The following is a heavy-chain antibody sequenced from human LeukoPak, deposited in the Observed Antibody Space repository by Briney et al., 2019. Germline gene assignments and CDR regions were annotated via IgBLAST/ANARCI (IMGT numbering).Heavy chain of an antibody. D-gene: IGHD3-10*01. Sequence: GGSLRLSCAASGFTFSSEWMHWVRQAPGRGLVWISHIDGNGRTTNYGDSVRGRFTVSRGNAKNTLYLQMNSLRAEDTAVYYCARDVPRTSGPWGQGTLVTVSS. J-gene: IGHJ5*02. V-gene: IGHV3-74*01. CDR2: IDGNGRTT. CDR1: GFTFSSEW. CDR3: ARDVPRTSGP.